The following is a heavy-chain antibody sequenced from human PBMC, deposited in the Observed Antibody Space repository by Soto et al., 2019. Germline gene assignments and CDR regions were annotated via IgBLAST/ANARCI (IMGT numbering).Heavy chain of an antibody. Sequence: PSETLSLTCTVSGGSISSGDYYWSWTRQPPGKGLEWIGYIYYSGSTYYNPSLKSRVTISVDTSKNQFPLKLSSVTAADTAVYYCARVPFYYDSSGYSPRYGMDVWGQGTTVTVSS. CDR3: ARVPFYYDSSGYSPRYGMDV. J-gene: IGHJ6*02. CDR1: GGSISSGDYY. CDR2: IYYSGST. V-gene: IGHV4-30-4*01. D-gene: IGHD3-22*01.